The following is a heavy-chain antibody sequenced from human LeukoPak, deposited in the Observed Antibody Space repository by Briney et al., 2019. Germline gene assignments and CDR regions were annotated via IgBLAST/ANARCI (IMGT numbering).Heavy chain of an antibody. Sequence: SETLSLTCTVSGGSISSYYWSWIRQPPGKGLEWIGYIYYSGSTNYNPSLKSRVTISVDTSKNQFSLKLSSVTAADTAVYYCARRRGLAVAGPSDAFDIWCQGTMVTVSS. CDR3: ARRRGLAVAGPSDAFDI. J-gene: IGHJ3*02. CDR1: GGSISSYY. V-gene: IGHV4-59*01. CDR2: IYYSGST. D-gene: IGHD6-19*01.